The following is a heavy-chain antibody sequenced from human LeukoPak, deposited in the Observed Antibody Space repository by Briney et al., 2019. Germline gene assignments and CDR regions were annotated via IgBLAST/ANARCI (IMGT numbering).Heavy chain of an antibody. CDR3: ARDTLSAGYYYYGMDV. Sequence: GGSPRLSCAASGFTFSSYEMNWVRQAPGKGLEWVSYISSSGSTIFYADSVKGRFTISRDNAKNSLYLQMNSLRAEDTAVYYCARDTLSAGYYYYGMDVWGQGTTVTVSS. CDR2: ISSSGSTI. J-gene: IGHJ6*02. V-gene: IGHV3-48*03. CDR1: GFTFSSYE. D-gene: IGHD6-13*01.